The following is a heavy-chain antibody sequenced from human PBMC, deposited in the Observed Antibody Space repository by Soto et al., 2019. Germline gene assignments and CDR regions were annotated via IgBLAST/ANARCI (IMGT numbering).Heavy chain of an antibody. D-gene: IGHD3-10*01. CDR2: IYYSGST. J-gene: IGHJ4*02. V-gene: IGHV4-39*01. CDR1: GGSISSSSYY. Sequence: SETLSLTCTVSGGSISSSSYYWGWIRQPPGKGLEWIGSIYYSGSTYYNPSLKSRVTISVDTSKNQFSLKLSSVTAADTAVYYCAIRITMVRGVIMNDYWGQGTLVTVSS. CDR3: AIRITMVRGVIMNDY.